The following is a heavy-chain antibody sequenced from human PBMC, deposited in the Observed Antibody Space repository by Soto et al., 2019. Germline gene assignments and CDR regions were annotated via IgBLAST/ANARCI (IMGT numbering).Heavy chain of an antibody. CDR1: GFTFTSSA. D-gene: IGHD3-10*01. CDR2: IVVGSGNT. CDR3: AASCITMVRGACYGMDV. Sequence: SVKVSCKAAGFTFTSSAMQWVRQARGQRLEWIGWIVVGSGNTNYAQKFQERVTITRDMSTSTAYMELSSLRSEDTAVYYCAASCITMVRGACYGMDVWGQGTTVTVSS. V-gene: IGHV1-58*02. J-gene: IGHJ6*02.